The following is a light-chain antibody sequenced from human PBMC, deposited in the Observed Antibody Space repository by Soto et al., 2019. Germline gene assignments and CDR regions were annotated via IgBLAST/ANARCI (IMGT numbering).Light chain of an antibody. Sequence: DAVLTQSPLSLPVTLGQPAAISYRSSQSLVYSNGNAYLIWFQQRPGQSPRRLIYQVSTRDAGVPDRFSGSGSGTYFTLTISRVEAEVVGLYYCMQGTHWPWTFGQGTKVEIK. V-gene: IGKV2-30*01. CDR1: QSLVYSNGNAY. CDR3: MQGTHWPWT. CDR2: QVS. J-gene: IGKJ1*01.